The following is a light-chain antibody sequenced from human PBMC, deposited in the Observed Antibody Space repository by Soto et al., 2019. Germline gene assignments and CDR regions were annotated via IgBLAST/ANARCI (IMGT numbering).Light chain of an antibody. CDR2: GAS. Sequence: DIQMTQSPSSLSASVGDRVTITCRASQNIDIYLHWYQQKPGKAPKLLIYGASSLQSGVPSRFSGSGSGTDFTLTIRSLQPEDFATYYCQQTSNTPQTFGGGTKVEIK. CDR3: QQTSNTPQT. J-gene: IGKJ4*01. CDR1: QNIDIY. V-gene: IGKV1-39*01.